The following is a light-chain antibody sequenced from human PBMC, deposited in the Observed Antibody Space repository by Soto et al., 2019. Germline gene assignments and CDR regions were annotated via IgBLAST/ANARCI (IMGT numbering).Light chain of an antibody. CDR2: GNS. J-gene: IGLJ2*01. V-gene: IGLV1-40*01. CDR1: SSNIGAGYD. Sequence: QSVLTQPPSVSGAPGQRVTISCTGSSSNIGAGYDVHWYQQLPGTAPKLLIYGNSNRPSGVPDRFSGSKSGTSASLAITELQAEDEADYYCQSYDSSLVVFGGGTKLTVL. CDR3: QSYDSSLVV.